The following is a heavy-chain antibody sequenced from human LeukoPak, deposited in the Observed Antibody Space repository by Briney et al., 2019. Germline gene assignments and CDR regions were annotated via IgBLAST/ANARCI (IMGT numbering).Heavy chain of an antibody. J-gene: IGHJ4*02. CDR1: GYPFIGYY. CDR3: ARTFASYYLSGLDY. Sequence: GASVKFSCKASGYPFIGYYIHRVRQALGQGLEWMGWINPNSGSTNSAQKFQVRVTMTRDTSITAAYMELSSLRSDDTAVYYCARTFASYYLSGLDYWGQGTLVTVSS. D-gene: IGHD5-18*01. CDR2: INPNSGST. V-gene: IGHV1-2*02.